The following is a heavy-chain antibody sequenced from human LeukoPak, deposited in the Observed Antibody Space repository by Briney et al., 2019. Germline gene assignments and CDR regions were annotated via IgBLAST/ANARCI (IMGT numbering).Heavy chain of an antibody. Sequence: PGGSLRLSCAASGFTFSAYWMTWVRQAPGKGLEWVANINEGSNLKIYVDSVKGRFTISRDYTTNSLYLQMDSLRAEDTAVYYCAKDFVVVPGNVNYFDYWGQGTLVTVSS. D-gene: IGHD2-21*02. J-gene: IGHJ4*02. CDR1: GFTFSAYW. CDR2: INEGSNLK. V-gene: IGHV3-7*03. CDR3: AKDFVVVPGNVNYFDY.